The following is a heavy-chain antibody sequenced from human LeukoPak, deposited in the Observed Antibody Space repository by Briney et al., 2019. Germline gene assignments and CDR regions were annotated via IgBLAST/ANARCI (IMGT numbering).Heavy chain of an antibody. V-gene: IGHV1-18*01. CDR1: GYTFTSYG. Sequence: ASVKVSCTASGYTFTSYGISWVRQAPGQGLEWMGWISAYNGNTNYAQKLQGRVTMTTGTSTSTANMELRSLRSDDTAVYYCAREPAAAGKMYSSPGPWGQGTLVTVSS. CDR3: AREPAAAGKMYSSPGP. D-gene: IGHD6-13*01. CDR2: ISAYNGNT. J-gene: IGHJ5*02.